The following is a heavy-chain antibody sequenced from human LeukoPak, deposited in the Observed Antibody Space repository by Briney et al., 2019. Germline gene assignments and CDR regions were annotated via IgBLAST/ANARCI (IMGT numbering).Heavy chain of an antibody. CDR1: GYTFTSYG. J-gene: IGHJ4*02. CDR2: ISAYNGNT. CDR3: ARQVDTAMALPDY. D-gene: IGHD5-18*01. Sequence: ASVKVSCKASGYTFTSYGISWVRQAPGQGLEWMGWISAYNGNTNYAQKPRGRVTMTTDTSTSTAYMELRSLRSDDTAIYYCARQVDTAMALPDYWGQGTLVTVSS. V-gene: IGHV1-18*01.